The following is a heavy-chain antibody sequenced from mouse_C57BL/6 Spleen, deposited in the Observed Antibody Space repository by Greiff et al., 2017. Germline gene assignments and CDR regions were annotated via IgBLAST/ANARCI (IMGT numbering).Heavy chain of an antibody. V-gene: IGHV1-64*01. CDR1: GYTFTSYW. J-gene: IGHJ2*01. CDR3: ARREYNYGSSRYYFDY. CDR2: IHPNSGST. Sequence: QVQLQQPGAELVKPGASVKLSCKASGYTFTSYWMHWVKQRPGKGLEWIGMIHPNSGSTNYHEKFKSKATLTVDKSTSTAYMQLCSLTSEDSAVYYWARREYNYGSSRYYFDYWGQGTTLTVSS. D-gene: IGHD1-1*01.